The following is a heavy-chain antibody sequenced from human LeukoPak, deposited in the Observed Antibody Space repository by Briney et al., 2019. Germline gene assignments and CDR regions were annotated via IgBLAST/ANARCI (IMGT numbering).Heavy chain of an antibody. J-gene: IGHJ4*02. D-gene: IGHD2-21*02. Sequence: GGSLRLSCAASGFIFSSYWMSWVRQAPGKGLEWVSSIHSSGVATDYADSVKGRFTISRDNSKNTLSLQMDSLRVEDTAVYYCVTQFGPTLAYCGGVCYAAGGQGTLVTVSS. CDR3: VTQFGPTLAYCGGVCYAA. CDR2: IHSSGVAT. V-gene: IGHV3-23*05. CDR1: GFIFSSYW.